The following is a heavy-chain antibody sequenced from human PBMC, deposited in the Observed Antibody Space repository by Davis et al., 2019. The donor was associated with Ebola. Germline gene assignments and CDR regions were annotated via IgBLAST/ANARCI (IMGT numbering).Heavy chain of an antibody. Sequence: GESLKISCAASGFTFSSYAMHWVRQAPGKGLEWVAVLSYDGSNKYYADSVKGRFTISRDNSKNTLYLQMNSLRAEDTAVYYCARDRGYCSGGSCSYDAFDIWGQGTMVTVSS. CDR1: GFTFSSYA. CDR3: ARDRGYCSGGSCSYDAFDI. V-gene: IGHV3-30-3*01. J-gene: IGHJ3*02. D-gene: IGHD2-15*01. CDR2: LSYDGSNK.